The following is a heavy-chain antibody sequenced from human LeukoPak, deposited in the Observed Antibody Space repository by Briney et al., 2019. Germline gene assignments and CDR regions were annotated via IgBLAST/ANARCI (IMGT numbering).Heavy chain of an antibody. D-gene: IGHD4-11*01. J-gene: IGHJ1*01. CDR2: ISGYNGYT. V-gene: IGHV1-18*01. CDR3: ARDKAVTTELTQYFHH. Sequence: ASVKVSCKASGYTFTNYGVSWVRQAPGQGLEWMGWISGYNGYTNYAQKFQFRVTMTTDISTSTAYMELRSLTSDDTAVYYCARDKAVTTELTQYFHHWGQGTLVTVSS. CDR1: GYTFTNYG.